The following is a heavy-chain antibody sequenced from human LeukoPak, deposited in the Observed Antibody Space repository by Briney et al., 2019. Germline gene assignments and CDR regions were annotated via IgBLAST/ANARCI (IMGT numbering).Heavy chain of an antibody. CDR3: ARGPSDDYVWGSYRYPYFDY. CDR2: IYYSGST. V-gene: IGHV4-30-4*01. Sequence: SETLSLTCTVSGVSISSGDYYWSWIRQPPGKGLEWIGYIYYSGSTYYNPSLKSRVTISVDTSKNQFSLKLSSVTAADTAVYYCARGPSDDYVWGSYRYPYFDYWGQGTLVTVSS. CDR1: GVSISSGDYY. D-gene: IGHD3-16*02. J-gene: IGHJ4*02.